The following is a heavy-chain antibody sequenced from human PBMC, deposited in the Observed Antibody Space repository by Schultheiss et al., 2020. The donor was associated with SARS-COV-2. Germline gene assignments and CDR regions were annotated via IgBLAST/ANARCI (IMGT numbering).Heavy chain of an antibody. Sequence: SETLSLTCTVSGGSISSSSYYWGWIRQPPGKGLEWIGSIYYSGSTYYNPSLKSRVTISVDTSKNQFSLKLSSVTAADTAVYYCARRYRGGRSDCWGQGTLVTVSS. V-gene: IGHV4-39*01. J-gene: IGHJ4*02. CDR2: IYYSGST. CDR1: GGSISSSSYY. D-gene: IGHD6-19*01. CDR3: ARRYRGGRSDC.